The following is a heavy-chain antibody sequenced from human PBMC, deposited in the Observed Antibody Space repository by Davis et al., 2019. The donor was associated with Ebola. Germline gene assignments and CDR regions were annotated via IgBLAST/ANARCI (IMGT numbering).Heavy chain of an antibody. J-gene: IGHJ6*02. CDR1: GFTFSSYA. CDR3: AKDPRGVSVSYYYYGMDV. Sequence: GGSLRLSCAASGFTFSSYAMSWVRQAPGKGLEWVSAISGSGGSTYYADSVKGRFTISRDNSKNTLYLQMNSLRAEDTAVYYCAKDPRGVSVSYYYYGMDVWGQGTTVTVSS. CDR2: ISGSGGST. D-gene: IGHD3-10*01. V-gene: IGHV3-23*01.